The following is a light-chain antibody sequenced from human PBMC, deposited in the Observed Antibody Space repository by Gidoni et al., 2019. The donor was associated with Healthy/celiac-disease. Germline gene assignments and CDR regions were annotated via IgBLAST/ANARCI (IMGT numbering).Light chain of an antibody. CDR3: CSYAGSSTLV. V-gene: IGLV2-23*01. Sequence: HSALTQPASVSGSPGQSITISCTGTSSDVGSYNLVSWYQPHPGKAPKLMIYEGSKRPSGVSNRFSGSKSGNTASLTISGLQAEDEADYYCCSYAGSSTLVFGGGTKLTVL. J-gene: IGLJ2*01. CDR2: EGS. CDR1: SSDVGSYNL.